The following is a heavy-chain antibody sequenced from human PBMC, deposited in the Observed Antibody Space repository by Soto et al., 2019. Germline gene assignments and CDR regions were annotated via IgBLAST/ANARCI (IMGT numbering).Heavy chain of an antibody. Sequence: QVQLQESGPGLVKPSGTLSLTCAVSGGSISSSNWWSWVRQPPGKGLEWIGEIYHSGSTNYNPSLKSRVTISVDKSKNQFSLKLSSVTAADTAVYYCARGYPQVRGYSYGTYYYGMDVWGQGTTVTVSS. CDR2: IYHSGST. CDR1: GGSISSSNW. CDR3: ARGYPQVRGYSYGTYYYGMDV. V-gene: IGHV4-4*02. D-gene: IGHD5-18*01. J-gene: IGHJ6*02.